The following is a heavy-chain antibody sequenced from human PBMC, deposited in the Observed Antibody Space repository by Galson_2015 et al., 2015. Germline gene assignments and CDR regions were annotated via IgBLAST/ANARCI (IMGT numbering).Heavy chain of an antibody. CDR2: INAGNGNT. J-gene: IGHJ4*02. D-gene: IGHD3-16*01. Sequence: SVKVSCKASGYTFTSYAMHWVRQAPGQRLEWMGWINAGNGNTKYSQKFQGRVTITRDTSASTAYMELSSLRSEDTAVYYCARDRGEGLDYYFDYWGQGTLVTVSS. V-gene: IGHV1-3*01. CDR1: GYTFTSYA. CDR3: ARDRGEGLDYYFDY.